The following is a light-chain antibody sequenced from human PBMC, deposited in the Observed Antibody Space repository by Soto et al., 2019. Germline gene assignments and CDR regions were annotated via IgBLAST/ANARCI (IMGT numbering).Light chain of an antibody. CDR2: DNN. V-gene: IGLV1-51*01. CDR3: AAWDYTLGSVL. J-gene: IGLJ2*01. CDR1: YSNIVNNF. Sequence: QSVLTQTPSMSAAPGQTVTISSSGNYSNIVNNFVSWYQQLPGAAPRLLIHDNNKRPSGIPDRFSGAKSGTSATLGITGLQTGDEADYYCAAWDYTLGSVLFGGGTKVTVL.